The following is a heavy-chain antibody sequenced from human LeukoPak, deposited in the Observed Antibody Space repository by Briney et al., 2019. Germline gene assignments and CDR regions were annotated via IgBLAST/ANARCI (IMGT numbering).Heavy chain of an antibody. Sequence: SETLSLTCTVSGGSISSYYWSWIRQPPGKGLEWIGEIKHSGSTNYNPSLKSRVTISVDTSKNQFSLKLSSVTAADTAVYYCARLRSGIYWGQGTLVTVSS. CDR3: ARLRSGIY. V-gene: IGHV4-34*01. CDR1: GGSISSYY. CDR2: IKHSGST. J-gene: IGHJ4*02. D-gene: IGHD3-10*01.